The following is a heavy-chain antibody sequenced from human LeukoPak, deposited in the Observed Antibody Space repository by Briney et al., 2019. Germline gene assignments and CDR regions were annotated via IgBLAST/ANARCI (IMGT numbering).Heavy chain of an antibody. J-gene: IGHJ3*02. V-gene: IGHV4-59*12. CDR2: IYYSGTT. CDR1: GGSISNYY. CDR3: ARGGVLMVYEDAFDI. D-gene: IGHD2-8*01. Sequence: PSETLSLTCTVSGGSISNYYWNWIRQPPGKGLEWIGYIYYSGTTNYNPSLKSRVSMSVDTSKNQFSLKLSSVTAADTAVYYCARGGVLMVYEDAFDIWGQGTMVTVSS.